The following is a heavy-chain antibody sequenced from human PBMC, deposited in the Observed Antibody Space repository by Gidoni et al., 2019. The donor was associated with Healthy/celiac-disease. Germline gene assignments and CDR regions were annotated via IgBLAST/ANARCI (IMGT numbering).Heavy chain of an antibody. D-gene: IGHD2-15*01. Sequence: LVWVSRINSDGSSTSYADSVKGRFTMSRDNAKNTLYLQMNSLRAEDTAMYYCARDLTPYYFDSWGQGTLVTVSS. CDR2: INSDGSST. V-gene: IGHV3-74*01. J-gene: IGHJ4*02. CDR3: ARDLTPYYFDS.